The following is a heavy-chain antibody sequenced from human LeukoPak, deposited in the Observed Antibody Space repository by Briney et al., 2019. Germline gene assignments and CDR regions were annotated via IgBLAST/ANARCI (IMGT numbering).Heavy chain of an antibody. D-gene: IGHD6-13*01. V-gene: IGHV4-59*01. Sequence: SETLSLTCTVSGGSISSYYWSWIRQPPGKGLEWIGCIYYSGSTNYNPSLKSRVTISVDTSKNQFSLKLSSVTAADTAVYYCARVSAAAGRGFDYWGQGTLVTVSS. CDR3: ARVSAAAGRGFDY. CDR2: IYYSGST. CDR1: GGSISSYY. J-gene: IGHJ4*02.